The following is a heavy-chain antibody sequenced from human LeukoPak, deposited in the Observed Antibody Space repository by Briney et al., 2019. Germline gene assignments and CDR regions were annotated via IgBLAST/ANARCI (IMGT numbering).Heavy chain of an antibody. J-gene: IGHJ4*02. Sequence: ASVRVSCKASGYTFTSYYMHWVRQAPGQGLEWMGIINPSGGSTSYAQKFQGRVTMTRDTSTSTVYMELSSLRSEDTAVYYCAREGGITMIVVVTGPFDYWGQGTLVTVSS. V-gene: IGHV1-46*01. CDR3: AREGGITMIVVVTGPFDY. CDR1: GYTFTSYY. D-gene: IGHD3-22*01. CDR2: INPSGGST.